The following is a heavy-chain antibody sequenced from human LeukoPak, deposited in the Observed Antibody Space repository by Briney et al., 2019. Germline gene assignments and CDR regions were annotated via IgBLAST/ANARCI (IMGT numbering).Heavy chain of an antibody. CDR2: FDPEDGET. V-gene: IGHV1-24*01. CDR3: PTWRPYGSGNWFDR. Sequence: ASVKVSCKVSGYTLTELSMHWVRQAPGKGLEWMGGFDPEDGETIYAQKFQGRVTMTEDTSTDTAYMELSSLRSEGTAVYYCPTWRPYGSGNWFDRLGQGTLVTVSS. J-gene: IGHJ5*02. CDR1: GYTLTELS. D-gene: IGHD3-10*01.